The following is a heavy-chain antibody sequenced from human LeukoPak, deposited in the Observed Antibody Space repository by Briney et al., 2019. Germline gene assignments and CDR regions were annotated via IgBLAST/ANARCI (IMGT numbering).Heavy chain of an antibody. Sequence: GGSLRLSCAASGFTFSDYYMSWIRQAPGKGLEWVSYISSSGSTIYYADSVKGPLTISRDNAKNSLYLQMNSLRAEGTAVYYCARVATPPSGYYYYYMDVWGKGTTVTISS. CDR1: GFTFSDYY. V-gene: IGHV3-11*01. CDR2: ISSSGSTI. CDR3: ARVATPPSGYYYYYMDV. J-gene: IGHJ6*03. D-gene: IGHD2-15*01.